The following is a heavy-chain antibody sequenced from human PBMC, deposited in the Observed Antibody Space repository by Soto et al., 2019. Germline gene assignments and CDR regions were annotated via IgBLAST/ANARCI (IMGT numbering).Heavy chain of an antibody. CDR3: ARDVVAVAGGFDY. J-gene: IGHJ4*02. CDR1: GGSISSSNW. D-gene: IGHD6-19*01. CDR2: IYHSGST. V-gene: IGHV4-4*02. Sequence: SETLSLTCAVSGGSISSSNWWSWVRQPPGKGLEWIGEIYHSGSTNYNPSLKSLVTISVDKSKNQFSLKLSSVTAADTAVYYCARDVVAVAGGFDYWGQGTLVTVSS.